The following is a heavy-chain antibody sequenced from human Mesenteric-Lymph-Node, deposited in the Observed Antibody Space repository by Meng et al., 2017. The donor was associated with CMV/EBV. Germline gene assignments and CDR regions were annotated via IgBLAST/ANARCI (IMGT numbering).Heavy chain of an antibody. CDR2: IYGTGIT. CDR1: GVSVTSGAYH. J-gene: IGHJ4*02. CDR3: AKSRSSTPGIVDD. V-gene: IGHV4-61*08. Sequence: VQLQESGPVLVNPSATLSLTCIVSGVSVTSGAYHWSWIRQSPGKGLEWIGYIYGTGITIYNPSLKSRVTILLETSKNQFSLKLNSVTTADTAVYYCAKSRSSTPGIVDDWGQGTLVTVSS. D-gene: IGHD2/OR15-2a*01.